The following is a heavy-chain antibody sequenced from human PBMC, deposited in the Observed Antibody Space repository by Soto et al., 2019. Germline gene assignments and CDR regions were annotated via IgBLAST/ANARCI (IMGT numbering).Heavy chain of an antibody. V-gene: IGHV3-23*01. J-gene: IGHJ4*02. Sequence: GGSLRLSCTASGFTFSSYAMSWVRQAPEKGLERVSGIIGSGAGTYYADSVKGRLTISRDNAKSTLYLELNSLRAEDTAVYYCAKARSLYCSGGSCSFDYWGQGALVTVSS. D-gene: IGHD2-15*01. CDR2: IIGSGAGT. CDR1: GFTFSSYA. CDR3: AKARSLYCSGGSCSFDY.